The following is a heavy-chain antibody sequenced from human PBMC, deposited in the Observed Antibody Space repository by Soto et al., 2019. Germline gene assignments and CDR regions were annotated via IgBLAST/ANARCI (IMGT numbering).Heavy chain of an antibody. J-gene: IGHJ4*02. V-gene: IGHV4-39*01. CDR2: IYYSGST. CDR1: GGSISSSSYY. CDR3: ARQDDGYSGYGYFDY. D-gene: IGHD5-12*01. Sequence: QLQLQESGPGLVKPSETLSLTCTVSGGSISSSSYYWGWIRQPPGKGLEWIGSIYYSGSTYYNPSLKIRVTISIDTSKKQFSQKLSSVTAADTAVYYCARQDDGYSGYGYFDYWGQGTLVTVSS.